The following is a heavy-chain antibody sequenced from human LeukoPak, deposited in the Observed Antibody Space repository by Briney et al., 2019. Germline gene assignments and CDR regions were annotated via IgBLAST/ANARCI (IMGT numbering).Heavy chain of an antibody. J-gene: IGHJ3*02. CDR2: ISGSGGST. V-gene: IGHV3-23*01. CDR1: GFTFSSYA. Sequence: GGSLRLSCAASGFTFSSYAMSWVRQAPGKGLEWVSAISGSGGSTYYADSVKGRFTISRDNSKNTLYLQMNSLRAEDTAVYYCAKDQGSGSAAGTYFFADAFDIWGQGTMVTVSS. D-gene: IGHD6-13*01. CDR3: AKDQGSGSAAGTYFFADAFDI.